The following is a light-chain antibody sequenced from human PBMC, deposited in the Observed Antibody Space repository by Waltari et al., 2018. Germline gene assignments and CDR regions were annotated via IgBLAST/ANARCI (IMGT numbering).Light chain of an antibody. Sequence: QSVLTQPPSVSAAPGQKVTISCPGSSSNIENNYVSWYQQLPGTAPKLLIYENNNLPSGIPDRFSCSKSGTSATLDITGLQTGDEADYYCGAWDSSLTAGVFGGGTKLTVL. V-gene: IGLV1-51*02. CDR3: GAWDSSLTAGV. CDR1: SSNIENNY. CDR2: ENN. J-gene: IGLJ2*01.